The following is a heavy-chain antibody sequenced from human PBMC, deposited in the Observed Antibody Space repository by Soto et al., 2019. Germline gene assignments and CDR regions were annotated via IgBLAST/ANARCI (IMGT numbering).Heavy chain of an antibody. J-gene: IGHJ3*02. V-gene: IGHV5-51*01. D-gene: IGHD2-2*01. CDR2: IYPGDSDT. CDR1: GYSFTSCW. Sequence: GESLKISCKGSGYSFTSCWIGWVRQMPGQGLEWMGIIYPGDSDTRYSPTFQGQVTISADKSISTAYLQWSSLKASDTAMYYCASYCSSTSCLTNDAFDIWGQGTMVTVSS. CDR3: ASYCSSTSCLTNDAFDI.